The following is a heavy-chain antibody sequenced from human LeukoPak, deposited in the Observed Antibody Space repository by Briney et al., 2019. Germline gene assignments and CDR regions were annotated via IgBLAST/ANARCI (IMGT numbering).Heavy chain of an antibody. CDR3: ATTSGH. CDR2: INHSRIT. V-gene: IGHV4-34*01. J-gene: IGHJ4*02. CDR1: GAPFSGYW. Sequence: SATLSLTCAVYGAPFSGYWWYWIRQPPGKGLEWIGEINHSRITNYNPSLKSRVSISVDTSKNQFSLKLSSVTAADTAVYYCATTSGHWGQGTLVTVPS.